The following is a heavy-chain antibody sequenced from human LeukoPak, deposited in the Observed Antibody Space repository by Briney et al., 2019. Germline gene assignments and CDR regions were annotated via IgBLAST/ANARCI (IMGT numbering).Heavy chain of an antibody. V-gene: IGHV3-30*02. D-gene: IGHD6-6*01. CDR1: GFTFSSYG. CDR3: AKLMEPYSSSSPFDY. Sequence: HPGGSLRLSCAASGFTFSSYGMHWVRQAPGKGLEWVAFIRYDGSNKYYADSVKGRFTISRDNSKNTLYLQMNSLRAEDTAVYYCAKLMEPYSSSSPFDYWGQGTLVTVSS. J-gene: IGHJ4*02. CDR2: IRYDGSNK.